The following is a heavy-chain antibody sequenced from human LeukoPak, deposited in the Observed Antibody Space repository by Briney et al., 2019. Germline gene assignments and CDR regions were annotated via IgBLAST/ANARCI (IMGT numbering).Heavy chain of an antibody. J-gene: IGHJ6*02. CDR1: GFTFSSYA. CDR3: ARESFDWLSQSYYYGMDV. CDR2: ISGSGGST. D-gene: IGHD3-9*01. V-gene: IGHV3-23*01. Sequence: GASLRLSCAASGFTFSSYAMSWVRQAPGKGLEWVSAISGSGGSTYYADSVKGRFTISRDNSKNTLYLQMNSLRAEDTAVYYCARESFDWLSQSYYYGMDVWGQGTTVTVSS.